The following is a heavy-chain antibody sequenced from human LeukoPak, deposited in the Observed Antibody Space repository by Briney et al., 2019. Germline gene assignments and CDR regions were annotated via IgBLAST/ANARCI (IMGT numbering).Heavy chain of an antibody. CDR2: INHSGST. Sequence: SETLSLTCAVYGGSFSGCYWSWIRQPPGKGLEWIGEINHSGSTNYNPSLKSRVTISVDTSKNQFSLKLSSVTAADTAVYYCARLSEQSTVYGSGSYYYFDYWGQGTLVTVSS. D-gene: IGHD3-10*01. CDR3: ARLSEQSTVYGSGSYYYFDY. CDR1: GGSFSGCY. V-gene: IGHV4-34*01. J-gene: IGHJ4*02.